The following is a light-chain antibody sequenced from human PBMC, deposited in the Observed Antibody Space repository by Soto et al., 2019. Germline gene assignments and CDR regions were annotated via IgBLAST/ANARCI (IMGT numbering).Light chain of an antibody. CDR3: QSYDSSHVV. J-gene: IGLJ2*01. CDR2: GNS. Sequence: QAVVTQPPSVSGAPGQRITISCTGSSSNIGAGYDVHWYQQLPGTAPKVLIYGNSNRPSGVPDRFSGSKSGTSASLAITGLQAEDEADYYCQSYDSSHVVFGGGTKLTVL. CDR1: SSNIGAGYD. V-gene: IGLV1-40*01.